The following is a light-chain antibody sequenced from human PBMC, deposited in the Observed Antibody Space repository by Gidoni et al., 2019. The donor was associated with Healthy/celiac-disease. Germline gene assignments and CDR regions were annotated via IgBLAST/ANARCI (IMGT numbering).Light chain of an antibody. V-gene: IGKV3-20*01. CDR1: QSVRSNY. J-gene: IGKJ5*01. Sequence: EIVLTQSPGTLSLSPGERATLSCRAIQSVRSNYLAWYQQKSGQAPRLLIYGASSRATGIPDRFTGIGSGADFTLTISRLEPEDSAVYYCQQYGNSPPITFGPGTRLEIK. CDR2: GAS. CDR3: QQYGNSPPIT.